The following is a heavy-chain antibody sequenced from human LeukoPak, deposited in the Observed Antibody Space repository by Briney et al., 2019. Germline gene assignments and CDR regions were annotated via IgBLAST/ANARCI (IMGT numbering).Heavy chain of an antibody. V-gene: IGHV3-30*02. Sequence: GGSLRLSCAASGFTFSSYGMHWVRQAPGKGLEWVAFIRYDGSNKYYADSVKGRFTISRDNSKNTLYLQMNSLRAEDTAVYYCARDEPYGNYDSSGYLDYWGQGTLVTVSS. CDR2: IRYDGSNK. J-gene: IGHJ4*02. D-gene: IGHD3-22*01. CDR3: ARDEPYGNYDSSGYLDY. CDR1: GFTFSSYG.